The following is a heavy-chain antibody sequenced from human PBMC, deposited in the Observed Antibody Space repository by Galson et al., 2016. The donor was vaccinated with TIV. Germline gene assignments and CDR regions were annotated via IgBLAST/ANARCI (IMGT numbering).Heavy chain of an antibody. Sequence: SETLSLTCTVSGVSINDFHWSWIRQPAGKSMEWIGRMYAGGSTNYNPSLKSRVSMSIDTSKNQMFLNLRSVTAADTAVYYCARAENWSAPEFDSWGRGTLVTVSS. CDR1: GVSINDFH. D-gene: IGHD1-14*01. CDR3: ARAENWSAPEFDS. V-gene: IGHV4-4*07. CDR2: MYAGGST. J-gene: IGHJ4*02.